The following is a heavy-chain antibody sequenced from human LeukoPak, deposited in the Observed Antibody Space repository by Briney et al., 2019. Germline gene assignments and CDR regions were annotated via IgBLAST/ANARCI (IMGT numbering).Heavy chain of an antibody. Sequence: PGGSLKLSCTASGFTFSTYWMSWVRQTPEKGLEFVANIKQDGSVKNYMDSLKGRSTISRDKARESLYLEINSLRADDTAVYYCARDPESSAFDLWGQGALVTVSS. J-gene: IGHJ4*02. CDR1: GFTFSTYW. D-gene: IGHD5/OR15-5a*01. CDR2: IKQDGSVK. V-gene: IGHV3-7*01. CDR3: ARDPESSAFDL.